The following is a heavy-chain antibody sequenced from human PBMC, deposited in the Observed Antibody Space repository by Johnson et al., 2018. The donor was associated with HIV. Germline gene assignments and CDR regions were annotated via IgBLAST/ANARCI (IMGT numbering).Heavy chain of an antibody. CDR1: GFTFSSYA. CDR3: AREQAAAGGEAFDI. V-gene: IGHV3-30*04. D-gene: IGHD6-13*01. CDR2: ISYDGSDK. Sequence: QVHLVESEGGVVQPGRSLRLSCAASGFTFSSYAMHWVRQAPGKGLEWVAVISYDGSDKYYADSVTGRFTISRDNSKNTLYLQMNSRRAEDTAVYYCAREQAAAGGEAFDIWGQGTMVTVSS. J-gene: IGHJ3*02.